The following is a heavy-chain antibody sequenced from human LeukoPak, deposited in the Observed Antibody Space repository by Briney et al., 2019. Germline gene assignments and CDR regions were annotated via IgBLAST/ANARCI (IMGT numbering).Heavy chain of an antibody. J-gene: IGHJ4*02. V-gene: IGHV4-39*01. CDR1: GGSISSSIYY. CDR3: ARTPNSSWFDY. D-gene: IGHD6-13*01. Sequence: SETLSLTCTVSGGSISSSIYYWGWIRQPPGKGLEWIATIYYTGSTYYNPSLKSRVIISVDTSKNQFSLKLSSVTAADTAVYYCARTPNSSWFDYWGQGTLVTVSS. CDR2: IYYTGST.